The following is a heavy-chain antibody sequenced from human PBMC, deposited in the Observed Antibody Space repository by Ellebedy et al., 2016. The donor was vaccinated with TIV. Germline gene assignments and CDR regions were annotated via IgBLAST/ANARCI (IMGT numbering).Heavy chain of an antibody. Sequence: MPSETLSLTCSVSGHSISSSDSSWGWVRQPPGKGLEWIGTVYFSEGSFSNPSLKSRVTISVDTSKNQFSLKLSSVTAADTAVYYCARLFRYGDSYSFDYWGQGTLVTVSS. CDR3: ARLFRYGDSYSFDY. V-gene: IGHV4-39*01. CDR1: GHSISSSDSS. J-gene: IGHJ4*02. D-gene: IGHD4-17*01. CDR2: VYFSEGS.